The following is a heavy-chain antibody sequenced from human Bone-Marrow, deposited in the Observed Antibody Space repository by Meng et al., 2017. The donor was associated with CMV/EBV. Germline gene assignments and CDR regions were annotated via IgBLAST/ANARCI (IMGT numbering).Heavy chain of an antibody. CDR1: RVSMRRSHYW. J-gene: IGHJ6*02. CDR3: ATLWGPVRVYGMDV. CDR2: ISPIGTT. V-gene: IGHV4-61*05. Sequence: SETLSLTCTVSRVSMRRSHYWWGWVRQPPGRGLEWVGYISPIGTTSYGPSLEGRVTLSIHTSKNEFSLKLTSVTAADTAIDYCATLWGPVRVYGMDVWGQGTTVTVSS. D-gene: IGHD3-16*01.